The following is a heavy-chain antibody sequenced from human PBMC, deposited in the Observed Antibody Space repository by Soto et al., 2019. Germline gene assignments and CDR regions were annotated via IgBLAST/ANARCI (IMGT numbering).Heavy chain of an antibody. CDR2: ISGSGRNT. CDR3: VTRGRSSGTYRGAFDM. D-gene: IGHD3-10*01. Sequence: EVQLLESGGGLAQPGGSLRLSCAASGFTFMTYAMTWVRQAPGKGLEWVSSISGSGRNTYHAASVKGRITISRDNSNKTLYFLINSLGAEDTGVYYCVTRGRSSGTYRGAFDMWGQGTMVSVSS. CDR1: GFTFMTYA. J-gene: IGHJ3*02. V-gene: IGHV3-23*01.